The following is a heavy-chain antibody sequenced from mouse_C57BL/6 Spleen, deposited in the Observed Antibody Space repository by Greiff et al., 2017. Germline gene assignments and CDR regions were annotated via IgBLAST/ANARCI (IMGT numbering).Heavy chain of an antibody. V-gene: IGHV3-6*01. CDR1: GYSITSGYY. Sequence: DVKLQESGPGLVKPSQSLSLTCSVTGYSITSGYYWNWIRQFPGNKLEWMGYISYDGSNNYNPSLKNRISITRDTSKNQFFLKLNSVTTEDTATYYCARETVVFDYWGQGTTLTVSS. CDR3: ARETVVFDY. D-gene: IGHD1-1*01. J-gene: IGHJ2*01. CDR2: ISYDGSN.